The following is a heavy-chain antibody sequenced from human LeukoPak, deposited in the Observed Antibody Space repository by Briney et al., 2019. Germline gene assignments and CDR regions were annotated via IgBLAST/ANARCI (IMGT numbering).Heavy chain of an antibody. CDR2: ISTSGGST. V-gene: IGHV3-23*01. J-gene: IGHJ4*02. D-gene: IGHD1-26*01. Sequence: PRGSLTLSCAASGFTFSSYDMSWVRQAPGKGLEWISGISTSGGSTYYADSVKGRFTISRDNFKNTLYLQMNSLRAEDTAVYSCAKGWSSGSHPIDNWGQGTLLTVSS. CDR1: GFTFSSYD. CDR3: AKGWSSGSHPIDN.